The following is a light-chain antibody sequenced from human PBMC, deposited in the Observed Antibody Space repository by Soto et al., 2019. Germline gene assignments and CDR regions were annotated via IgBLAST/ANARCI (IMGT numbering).Light chain of an antibody. CDR2: DAS. CDR3: QQYGTAPRT. V-gene: IGKV3-20*01. CDR1: QSATSSS. J-gene: IGKJ1*01. Sequence: DIVLTQSQGTLSCSPGEWAAVSCRASQSATSSSLAWHQQKPGQAPRLLLSDASTRASGIPDRFRGSGSGTDFTLTISRLETEDFAVYYCQQYGTAPRTFGQGTKVDIK.